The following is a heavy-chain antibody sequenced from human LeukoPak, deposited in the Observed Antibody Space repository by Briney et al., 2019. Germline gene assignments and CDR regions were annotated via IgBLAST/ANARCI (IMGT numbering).Heavy chain of an antibody. Sequence: GGSLRLSCVASGFTFSSYAMHWVRQAPGKGLEWVAVISYDGSNKYYADSVKGRFTISRDNSKNTLYLQMNSLRAEDTAVYYCARDDCSSTSCSFDYWGQGTLVTVSS. J-gene: IGHJ4*02. CDR1: GFTFSSYA. CDR2: ISYDGSNK. CDR3: ARDDCSSTSCSFDY. V-gene: IGHV3-30-3*01. D-gene: IGHD2-2*01.